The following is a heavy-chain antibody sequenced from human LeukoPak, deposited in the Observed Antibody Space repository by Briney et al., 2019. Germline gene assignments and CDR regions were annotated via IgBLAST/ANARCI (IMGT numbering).Heavy chain of an antibody. CDR1: GFIFSDYG. J-gene: IGHJ4*02. CDR3: ARGGAARPDY. D-gene: IGHD6-6*01. CDR2: ISASSSSI. V-gene: IGHV3-48*01. Sequence: GRSLRLSCVASGFIFSDYGMAWVRQSPGKGLEWISYISASSSSIDYADSVKGRFTISRDNAKNSLFLQMHSLTVEDTAVYYCARGGAARPDYWGQGTLVTVSS.